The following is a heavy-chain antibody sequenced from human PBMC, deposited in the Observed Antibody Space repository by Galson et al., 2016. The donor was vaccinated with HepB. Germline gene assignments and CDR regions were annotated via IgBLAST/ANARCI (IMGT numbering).Heavy chain of an antibody. V-gene: IGHV3-7*04. CDR1: GFTFSRNW. CDR3: ARDGWVGRGFDY. CDR2: INQDGSEK. J-gene: IGHJ4*02. Sequence: SLRLSCAVSGFTFSRNWMSWVRQAPGKGLEWVANINQDGSEKYYVDSLKGRFIISRDNAKSSLYLQMNSLRSEDTAVYYCARDGWVGRGFDYWGQGTLVTVSS. D-gene: IGHD1-26*01.